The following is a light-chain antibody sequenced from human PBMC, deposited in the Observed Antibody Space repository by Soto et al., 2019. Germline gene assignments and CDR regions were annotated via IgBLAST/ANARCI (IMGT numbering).Light chain of an antibody. Sequence: EIVLTQSPGTLSLSPGERATLSCRASQSVSSSYLAWYQQKPGQAPRLLIYGASSRATGIPDRFSGSGSGTDCTLTISRLEPEDFAVYYGQQYGSSPITCGPGTKVDIK. CDR2: GAS. CDR1: QSVSSSY. CDR3: QQYGSSPIT. J-gene: IGKJ3*01. V-gene: IGKV3-20*01.